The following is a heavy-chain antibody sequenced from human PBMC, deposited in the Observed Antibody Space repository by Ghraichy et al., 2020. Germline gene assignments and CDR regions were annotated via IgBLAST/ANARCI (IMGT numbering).Heavy chain of an antibody. CDR3: ASSNWRMDNFDQ. CDR2: IKDDGSDK. CDR1: GFTFSAYW. V-gene: IGHV3-7*01. D-gene: IGHD1-1*01. Sequence: GESLNISCAASGFTFSAYWMNWVRQAPGKGLEWVANIKDDGSDKYYVDSVKGRFAISRDNAKNSLYLQMNSLRAEDTAVYYCASSNWRMDNFDQWGQGTLVTVSS. J-gene: IGHJ4*02.